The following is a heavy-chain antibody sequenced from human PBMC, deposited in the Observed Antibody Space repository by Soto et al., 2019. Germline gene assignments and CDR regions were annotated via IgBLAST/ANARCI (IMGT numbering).Heavy chain of an antibody. D-gene: IGHD3-22*01. V-gene: IGHV3-64D*08. J-gene: IGHJ3*02. Sequence: GGSLRLSCSASAFTLSGYAVHWVRQAPGKGLEYVSGISSNGVSTYYVDSVKGRFTISRDTFKNTLDLQMSSLSAEDTAVYYCGKDHFLYDRTGYSLAGDAFGIWGQGTMVTVSS. CDR1: AFTLSGYA. CDR3: GKDHFLYDRTGYSLAGDAFGI. CDR2: ISSNGVST.